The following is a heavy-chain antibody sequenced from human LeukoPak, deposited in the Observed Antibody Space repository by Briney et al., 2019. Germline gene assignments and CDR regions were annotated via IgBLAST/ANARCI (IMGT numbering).Heavy chain of an antibody. CDR3: ARGRSSYYEDYYFDY. J-gene: IGHJ4*02. CDR1: GGSFSGYY. V-gene: IGHV4-34*01. Sequence: SETLSLTCAVYGGSFSGYYWSWIRQPPGKGLEWIGEINYSGSTNYNPSLKSRVTISVDTSKNQFSLKLSSVTAADTAVYYCARGRSSYYEDYYFDYWGQGTLVTVSS. D-gene: IGHD1-26*01. CDR2: INYSGST.